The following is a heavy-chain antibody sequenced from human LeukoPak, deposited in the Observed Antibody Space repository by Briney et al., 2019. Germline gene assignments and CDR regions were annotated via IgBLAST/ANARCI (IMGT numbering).Heavy chain of an antibody. J-gene: IGHJ4*02. V-gene: IGHV3-48*01. CDR1: GFTFSSYS. CDR3: ARDPKGPGDY. Sequence: GGSLRLSCAASGFTFSSYSMNWVRQAPGKGLEWVSYISSSSSTIYYADSVKGRFTISRDNAKNSLYLQMNSLRAEDTAVYYCARDPKGPGDYWGQGTLVTVSS. CDR2: ISSSSSTI.